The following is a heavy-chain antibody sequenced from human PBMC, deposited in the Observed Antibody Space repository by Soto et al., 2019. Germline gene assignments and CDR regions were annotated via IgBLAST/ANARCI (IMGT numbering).Heavy chain of an antibody. D-gene: IGHD3-9*01. CDR1: GGSISSSNC. CDR2: IYHSGST. Sequence: SETLSLTCAVSGGSISSSNCCSWVRQPPGKGLEWIGEIYHSGSTNYNPSLKSRVTISVDKSKNQFSLKLSSVTAADTAVYYCARGLGVRYFDWLGFDYWGQGTLVT. J-gene: IGHJ4*02. V-gene: IGHV4-4*02. CDR3: ARGLGVRYFDWLGFDY.